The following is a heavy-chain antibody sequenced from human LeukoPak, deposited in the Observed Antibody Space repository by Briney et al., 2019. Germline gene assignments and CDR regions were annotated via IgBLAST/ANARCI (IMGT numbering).Heavy chain of an antibody. CDR2: INPNSGGT. Sequence: ASVKVSCKASGYTFTGYYMHWVRQAPGQGLEWMGWINPNSGGTNYAQKFQGRVTMTRDTSISTAYMELSRLRSDDPAVYYCARSPHILTGENFDYWGQGTLVTVSS. CDR1: GYTFTGYY. V-gene: IGHV1-2*02. CDR3: ARSPHILTGENFDY. D-gene: IGHD3-9*01. J-gene: IGHJ4*02.